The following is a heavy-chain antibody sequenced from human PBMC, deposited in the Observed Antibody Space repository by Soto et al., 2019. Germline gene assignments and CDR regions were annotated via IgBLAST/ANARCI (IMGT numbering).Heavy chain of an antibody. CDR3: ARGEAAGFSPFDY. CDR2: INAGNGNT. CDR1: GYTFTSYA. J-gene: IGHJ4*02. D-gene: IGHD6-13*01. V-gene: IGHV1-3*01. Sequence: QVQLVQSGAEVKKPGASVKVSCKASGYTFTSYAMHWVRQAPGQRLEWMGWINAGNGNTKYSQKFQGRVTITRDTXASTAYMELSSLRSEDTAVYYCARGEAAGFSPFDYWGQGTLVTVSS.